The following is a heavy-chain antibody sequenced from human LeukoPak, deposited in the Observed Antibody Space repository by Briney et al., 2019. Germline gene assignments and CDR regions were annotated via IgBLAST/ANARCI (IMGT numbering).Heavy chain of an antibody. CDR2: ISGSGGST. D-gene: IGHD3-10*01. CDR1: GFTFSSYA. J-gene: IGHJ4*02. Sequence: GGSLRLSCAASGFTFSSYAMSWVRQAPGKGLEWVSAISGSGGSTYYADPVKGRFTISRDNSKNTLYLQMNSLRAEDTAVYYCAYSGLGVRGVIWYFDYWGQGTLVTVSS. CDR3: AYSGLGVRGVIWYFDY. V-gene: IGHV3-23*01.